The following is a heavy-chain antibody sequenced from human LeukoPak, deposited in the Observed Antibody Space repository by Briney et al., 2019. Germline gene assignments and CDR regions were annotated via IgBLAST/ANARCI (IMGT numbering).Heavy chain of an antibody. Sequence: SETLSLTCTVSGDSISSGNYWGWIRQPPGKGLEWIGSIFHTGSTYFNLSLKSRVTISVDTSKNQFSLKLSSVTAADTAVYYCARPLPRYFHPNSQNGFDPWGQGTLVTVSS. CDR1: GDSISSGNY. J-gene: IGHJ5*02. V-gene: IGHV4-38-2*02. CDR2: IFHTGST. CDR3: ARPLPRYFHPNSQNGFDP. D-gene: IGHD3-9*01.